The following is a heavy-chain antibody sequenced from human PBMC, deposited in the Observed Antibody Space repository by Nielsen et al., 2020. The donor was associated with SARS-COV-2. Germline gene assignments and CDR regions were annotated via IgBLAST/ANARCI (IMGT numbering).Heavy chain of an antibody. V-gene: IGHV4-30-2*01. Sequence: SETLSLTCAVSGGSISSGGYSWSWIRQPPGKGLEWIGYIYHSGSTYYNPSLKSRVTISVDRSKNQFSLKLSSVTAADTAVYYCARAPRCGNPRVYFDYWGQGTLVTVSS. J-gene: IGHJ4*02. CDR3: ARAPRCGNPRVYFDY. D-gene: IGHD4-23*01. CDR2: IYHSGST. CDR1: GGSISSGGYS.